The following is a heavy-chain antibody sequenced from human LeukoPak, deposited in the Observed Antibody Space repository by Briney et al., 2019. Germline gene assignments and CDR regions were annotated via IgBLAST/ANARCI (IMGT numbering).Heavy chain of an antibody. V-gene: IGHV4-61*02. CDR3: ARGLWFGELSDPPEY. Sequence: SQTLSLTCTVSGGSISSGSYYWSWIRQPAGKGLEWIGRIYTSGSTNYNPSLKSRVTISVDTSKNQFSLKLSSVTAADTAVYYCARGLWFGELSDPPEYWGQGTLVTVSS. D-gene: IGHD3-10*01. CDR2: IYTSGST. CDR1: GGSISSGSYY. J-gene: IGHJ4*02.